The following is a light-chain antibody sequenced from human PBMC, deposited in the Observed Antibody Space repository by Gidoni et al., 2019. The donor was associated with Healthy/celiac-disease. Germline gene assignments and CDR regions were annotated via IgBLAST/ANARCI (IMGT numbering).Light chain of an antibody. V-gene: IGLV2-14*01. CDR3: SSYTSSSTARV. CDR1: SSDVGGYNY. J-gene: IGLJ2*01. CDR2: DVS. Sequence: QSALTQPASLSGSPGQSINISCTGTSSDVGGYNYVSWYQQHPGKAPKLMIYDVSNRPSGVSNRFSGSKSGNTASLTISGLQAEDEADYYCSSYTSSSTARVFGGGTKLTVL.